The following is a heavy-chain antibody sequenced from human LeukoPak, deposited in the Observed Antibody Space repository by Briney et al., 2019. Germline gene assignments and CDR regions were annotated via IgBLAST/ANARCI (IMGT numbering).Heavy chain of an antibody. J-gene: IGHJ4*02. V-gene: IGHV5-51*01. CDR2: IYPGDSDT. D-gene: IGHD3-9*01. CDR1: GYSFTSYW. Sequence: GESLKISCKGSGYSFTSYWIGWVRQMPGKGLEWMGIIYPGDSDTRYSPSFQGQVTISADKSISNDYLQWSSLKASDTAMYYCARRQTHNYDILTGPFDYWGQGTLVTVSS. CDR3: ARRQTHNYDILTGPFDY.